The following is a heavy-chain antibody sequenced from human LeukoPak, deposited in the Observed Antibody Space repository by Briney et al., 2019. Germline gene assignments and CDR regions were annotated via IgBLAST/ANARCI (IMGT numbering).Heavy chain of an antibody. CDR1: GFTFSSYW. CDR3: ASAARGYSYGLDAFDI. V-gene: IGHV3-7*01. J-gene: IGHJ3*02. D-gene: IGHD5-18*01. CDR2: IKQDGSEK. Sequence: PGGSLRLSCAASGFTFSSYWMSWVRQAPGKGLEWVANIKQDGSEKYYVDSVKGRFTISRDNAKNSLYLQMNSLRAEDTAVYYCASAARGYSYGLDAFDIWGQGTMVTVSS.